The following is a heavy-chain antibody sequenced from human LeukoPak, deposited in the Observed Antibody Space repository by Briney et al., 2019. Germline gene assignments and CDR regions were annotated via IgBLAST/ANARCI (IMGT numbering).Heavy chain of an antibody. D-gene: IGHD5-18*01. J-gene: IGHJ4*02. V-gene: IGHV3-11*04. CDR1: GGSFSGYY. CDR3: ARDLGYSYGLYFDY. CDR2: ISSSGSTI. Sequence: PSETLSLTCAVYGGSFSGYYMSWIRQAPGKGLEWVSYISSSGSTIYYADSVKGRFTISRDNAKNSLYLQMNSLRAEDTAVYYCARDLGYSYGLYFDYWGQGTLVTVSS.